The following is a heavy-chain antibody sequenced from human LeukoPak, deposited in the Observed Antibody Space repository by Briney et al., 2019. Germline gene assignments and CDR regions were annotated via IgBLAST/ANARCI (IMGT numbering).Heavy chain of an antibody. CDR3: ARDSFFVGISSFQYNWFDP. V-gene: IGHV1-46*01. J-gene: IGHJ5*02. CDR1: GYTFTSYY. CDR2: INPSGGST. D-gene: IGHD6-13*01. Sequence: GASVKVSCKASGYTFTSYYMHWVRQAPGQGLEWMGIINPSGGSTSYAQKFQGRVTMTRDTSTSTVYMELSSLRSEDTAVYYCARDSFFVGISSFQYNWFDPWGQGTLVTVSS.